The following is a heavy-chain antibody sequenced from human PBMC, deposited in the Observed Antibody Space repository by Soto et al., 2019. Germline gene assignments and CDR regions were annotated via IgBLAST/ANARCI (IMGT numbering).Heavy chain of an antibody. J-gene: IGHJ4*02. V-gene: IGHV1-3*01. CDR2: IIVSHGRP. Sequence: QVQLVQSGAAVKEPEASVKVSCKASGYTFTSHTIHWARQAPGQGLEWMGWIIVSHGRPRIAPQFQGRVTFTTDTSATTAYMELNSLTAEDTAVYFCAREPEDGVPGDFWGQGTLVVVSS. CDR1: GYTFTSHT. D-gene: IGHD2-8*01. CDR3: AREPEDGVPGDF.